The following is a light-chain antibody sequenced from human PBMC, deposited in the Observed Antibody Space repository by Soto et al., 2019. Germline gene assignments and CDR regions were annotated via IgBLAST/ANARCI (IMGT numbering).Light chain of an antibody. CDR3: MQSIQLPRT. Sequence: DIVVTQSPGSLSGSLCERASISCKSIQSLLHSDGKTYLYWCLQKPGQPPQLLIYEVSNRFSGVPDRFSGSGSETDFTLKISRVEAEDVGIYYCMQSIQLPRTFGRGSKVDIK. CDR2: EVS. V-gene: IGKV2D-29*01. CDR1: QSLLHSDGKTY. J-gene: IGKJ1*01.